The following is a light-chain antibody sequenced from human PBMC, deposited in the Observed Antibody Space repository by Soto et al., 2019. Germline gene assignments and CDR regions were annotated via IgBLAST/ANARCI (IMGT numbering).Light chain of an antibody. CDR2: DAS. Sequence: AIQLTQSPSSLSASVGDRVTITCRASQGISSALAWYQQQPGKAPSLLIYDASTLVSGVPSRFSGSGSGTDFTLTISSLQPEDFTTYYCQQFNSYLLTFGGGTKVEIK. CDR3: QQFNSYLLT. CDR1: QGISSA. V-gene: IGKV1-13*02. J-gene: IGKJ4*01.